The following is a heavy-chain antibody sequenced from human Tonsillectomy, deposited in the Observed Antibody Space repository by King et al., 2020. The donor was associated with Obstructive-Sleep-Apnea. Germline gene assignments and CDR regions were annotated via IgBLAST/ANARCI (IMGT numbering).Heavy chain of an antibody. D-gene: IGHD4/OR15-4a*01. CDR1: GYSFTSYW. CDR2: IDPSDSYT. J-gene: IGHJ4*02. Sequence: VQLVESGAEVKKPGESLRISCKGSGYSFTSYWISWVRQMPGKGLEWMGRIDPSDSYTNYSPSFQGHVTISADKSISTAYLQWSSLKASDTAMYYCARHSGGLTMPYYFDYWGQGTLVTVSS. CDR3: ARHSGGLTMPYYFDY. V-gene: IGHV5-10-1*03.